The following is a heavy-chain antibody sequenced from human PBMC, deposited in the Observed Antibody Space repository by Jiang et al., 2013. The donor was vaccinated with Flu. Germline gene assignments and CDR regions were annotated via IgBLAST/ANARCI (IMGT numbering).Heavy chain of an antibody. CDR3: AKDLLYDDFSFDY. CDR1: RFTFSSYA. Sequence: SGGGLVQPGGSLRLSCVVSRFTFSSYAMSWVRQAPGKGLEWVSGISGRGGDTFYAESVKDRFTISRDNSKDTLYLQMNSLRAEDTAVYYCAKDLLYDDFSFDYWGQGTLVTVSS. V-gene: IGHV3-23*01. J-gene: IGHJ4*02. CDR2: ISGRGGDT. D-gene: IGHD4-17*01.